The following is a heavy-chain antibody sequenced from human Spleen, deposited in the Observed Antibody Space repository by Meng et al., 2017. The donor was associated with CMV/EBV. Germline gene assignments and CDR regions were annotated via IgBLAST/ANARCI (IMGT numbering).Heavy chain of an antibody. CDR1: DYTFTSYG. V-gene: IGHV1-18*01. CDR2: ISAYNGET. Sequence: CKASDYTFTSYGISWVRQAPGQGFEWMGWISAYNGETHYAQKVQGRVTMTTDTSTSTAHMELRSLTSDDTAVYYCARADYGGNWFDPWGQGTLVTVSS. D-gene: IGHD4-23*01. J-gene: IGHJ5*02. CDR3: ARADYGGNWFDP.